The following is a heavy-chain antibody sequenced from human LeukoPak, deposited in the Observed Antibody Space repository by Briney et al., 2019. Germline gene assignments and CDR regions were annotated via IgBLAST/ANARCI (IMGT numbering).Heavy chain of an antibody. V-gene: IGHV4-34*01. Sequence: PSETLSLTCGVYGGSFSGYYWSWIRQPPGEGLEWIGQIRHTGSTAYNPSLRSRVTISGDTSKNQFSLKLSSVTAADTAVYYCARHGGYYFDYWGQGILVTVSS. J-gene: IGHJ4*02. D-gene: IGHD3-16*01. CDR3: ARHGGYYFDY. CDR1: GGSFSGYY. CDR2: IRHTGST.